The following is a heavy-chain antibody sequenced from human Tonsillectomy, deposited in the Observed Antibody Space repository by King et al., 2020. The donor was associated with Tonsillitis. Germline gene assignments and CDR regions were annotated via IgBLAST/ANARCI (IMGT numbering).Heavy chain of an antibody. CDR1: GFTFSSYA. Sequence: LQLVQSGGGVVQPGRSLRLSCAASGFTFSSYAMHWVRQAPGKGLEWVAVISYDGSNKYYADSVKGRFTISRENSKNTLYLQMNSLRTEDTAVYYCARENYGDHYFDYWGQGTLVTVSS. V-gene: IGHV3-30*01. CDR3: ARENYGDHYFDY. J-gene: IGHJ4*02. CDR2: ISYDGSNK. D-gene: IGHD4-17*01.